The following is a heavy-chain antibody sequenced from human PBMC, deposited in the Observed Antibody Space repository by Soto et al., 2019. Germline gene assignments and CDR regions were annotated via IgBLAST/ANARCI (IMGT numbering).Heavy chain of an antibody. D-gene: IGHD6-6*01. CDR2: IRDKVNSYTA. V-gene: IGHV3-72*01. CDR1: GFSFSDHY. J-gene: IGHJ4*02. Sequence: EVQLVESGGGLVQPGGSLRLSCAASGFSFSDHYMDWVRQAPGKGLEWVGRIRDKVNSYTAEYAASVKGRFTISRDDSKNSLYLQMSSLRAEDTAVYYCARGGEYSSPYYFDYWGQGTLVTVSS. CDR3: ARGGEYSSPYYFDY.